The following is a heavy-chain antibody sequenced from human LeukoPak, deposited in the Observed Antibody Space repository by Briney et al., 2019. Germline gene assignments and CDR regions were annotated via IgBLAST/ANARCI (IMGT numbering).Heavy chain of an antibody. CDR2: IWHDGSNK. Sequence: GGSLRLSCAASGFTFSSYGMHWVRQAPGKGLEWVAVIWHDGSNKYYADSVKGRFTISRDNSKNTLYLQMNSLRAEDTAVYYCARDPRPLSGPLMDVWGQGTTVTVSS. J-gene: IGHJ6*02. D-gene: IGHD2-15*01. CDR3: ARDPRPLSGPLMDV. V-gene: IGHV3-33*01. CDR1: GFTFSSYG.